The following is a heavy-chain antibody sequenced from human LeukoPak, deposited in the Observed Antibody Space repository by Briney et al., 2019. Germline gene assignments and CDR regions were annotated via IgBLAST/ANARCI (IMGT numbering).Heavy chain of an antibody. J-gene: IGHJ2*01. CDR1: GFTFSSYD. D-gene: IGHD1-14*01. Sequence: GGSLRLSCLTSGFTFSSYDMHWVRQATGEGLEWISAIDPVGNTWYSDSVKGRFTISRDNAKNALYLQMNSLRAADTAVYYCVREPAYTGTWWYPDLWGRGTLVTVSS. CDR2: IDPVGNT. V-gene: IGHV3-13*01. CDR3: VREPAYTGTWWYPDL.